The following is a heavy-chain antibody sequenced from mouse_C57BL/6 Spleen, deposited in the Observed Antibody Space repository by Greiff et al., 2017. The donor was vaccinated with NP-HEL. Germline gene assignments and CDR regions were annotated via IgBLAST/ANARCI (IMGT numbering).Heavy chain of an antibody. J-gene: IGHJ1*03. CDR1: GYTFTSYT. Sequence: VQLQQSGAELARPGASVKMSCKASGYTFTSYTMHWVKQRPGQGLEWSGYINPSSGYTKYNQKFKDKATLTADKSSSTAYKQMSSLTSDDSAVYYCARSLLRSTPGYFDVWGTGTTVTVSS. V-gene: IGHV1-4*01. D-gene: IGHD1-1*01. CDR3: ARSLLRSTPGYFDV. CDR2: INPSSGYT.